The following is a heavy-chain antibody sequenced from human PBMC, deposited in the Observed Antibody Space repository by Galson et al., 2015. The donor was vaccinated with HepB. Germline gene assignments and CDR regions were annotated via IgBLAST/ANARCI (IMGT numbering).Heavy chain of an antibody. J-gene: IGHJ6*02. Sequence: SVKVSCKASRYTFTGYYMNWVRQAPGQGLEWMGWINPNSGGTNYAQKFQGWVTMTRDTSISTAYMELSRLRSDDTAVYYCARDLGYSSGWYSSDYYGMDVWGQGTTVTVSS. CDR1: RYTFTGYY. V-gene: IGHV1-2*04. CDR3: ARDLGYSSGWYSSDYYGMDV. D-gene: IGHD6-19*01. CDR2: INPNSGGT.